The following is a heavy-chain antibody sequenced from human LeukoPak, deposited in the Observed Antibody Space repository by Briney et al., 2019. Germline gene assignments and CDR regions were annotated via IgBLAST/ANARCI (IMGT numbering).Heavy chain of an antibody. CDR2: INPSGGST. CDR3: ARTYYYDSSGYYPPYYYYGMDV. Sequence: ASVKVSCKASVYTFTSYYMHWVRQAPGQGLEWMGIINPSGGSTSYAQKFQDTVTMTRDTCPRTVYMELRSLSSEDTAVYYCARTYYYDSSGYYPPYYYYGMDVWGQGTTVTVSS. D-gene: IGHD3-22*01. CDR1: VYTFTSYY. J-gene: IGHJ6*02. V-gene: IGHV1-46*01.